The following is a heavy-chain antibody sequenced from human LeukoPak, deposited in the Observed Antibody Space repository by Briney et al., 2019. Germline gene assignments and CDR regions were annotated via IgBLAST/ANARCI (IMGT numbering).Heavy chain of an antibody. Sequence: SETLSLTCAVYGGSFSNYFWSWVRQPPGKGLEWIGEINQSGSSTYNPSLKSRVTMSVDTSKNQLSLKMTSVTAADTAVYYCASIHQVRGTDTFDIWGQGTMVTVSS. V-gene: IGHV4-34*01. CDR1: GGSFSNYF. J-gene: IGHJ3*02. CDR3: ASIHQVRGTDTFDI. D-gene: IGHD3-10*01. CDR2: INQSGSS.